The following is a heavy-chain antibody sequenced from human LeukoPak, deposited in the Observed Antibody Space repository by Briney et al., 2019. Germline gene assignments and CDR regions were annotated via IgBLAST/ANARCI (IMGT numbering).Heavy chain of an antibody. D-gene: IGHD6-19*01. Sequence: SETLSLTCIVSGDSLSNYYWRWIRHSPGEELGWIGYMYNRGSTIYNPSLKSRVTISTDTSKNQFSVRLTSVTAADTAVYYCARAEKAVTGTLDYWGQGTLITVSS. CDR1: GDSLSNYY. V-gene: IGHV4-59*01. J-gene: IGHJ4*02. CDR3: ARAEKAVTGTLDY. CDR2: MYNRGST.